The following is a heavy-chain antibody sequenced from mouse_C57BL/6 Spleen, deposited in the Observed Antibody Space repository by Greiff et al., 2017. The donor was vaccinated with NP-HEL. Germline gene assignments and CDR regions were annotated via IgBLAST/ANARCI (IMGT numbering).Heavy chain of an antibody. V-gene: IGHV3-6*01. CDR1: GYSITSGYY. J-gene: IGHJ2*01. D-gene: IGHD2-4*01. CDR2: ISYDGSN. CDR3: ARANYDKGSDY. Sequence: ESGPGLVKPSQSLSLTCSVTGYSITSGYYWNWIRQFPGNKLEWMGYISYDGSNNYNPSLKNRISITRDTSKNQFFLKLNSVTTEDTATYYCARANYDKGSDYWGQGTTLTVSS.